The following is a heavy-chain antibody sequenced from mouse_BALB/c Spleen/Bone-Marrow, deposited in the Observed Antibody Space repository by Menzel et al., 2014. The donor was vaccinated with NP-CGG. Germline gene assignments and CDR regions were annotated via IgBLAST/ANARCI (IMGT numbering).Heavy chain of an antibody. D-gene: IGHD2-4*01. V-gene: IGHV2-6-5*01. J-gene: IGHJ3*01. Sequence: VQFQESGPGLVAPSQCLSISCTVSGFSLTDCGVSWIRQPPGKGLEWLGVIWGGGSTYYNSALKSRLGISKDNSKSXVFLKMNSLQTDDTAMYYCARIYFDFDGFAYWGQGTLVTVSA. CDR1: GFSLTDCG. CDR2: IWGGGST. CDR3: ARIYFDFDGFAY.